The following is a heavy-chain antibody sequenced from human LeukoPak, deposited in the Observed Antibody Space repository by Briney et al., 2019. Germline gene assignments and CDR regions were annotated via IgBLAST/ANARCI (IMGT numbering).Heavy chain of an antibody. Sequence: PSETLSLTSAVSADSLSSHYWTWIRQSPGTGLEWIGYISYIGSTNYNPSLKSRVTISIDTSKNQFSLKLRSVTAADTAVYYCARDLVTVTKGFDIWGQGTMVSVSS. J-gene: IGHJ3*02. V-gene: IGHV4-59*11. CDR3: ARDLVTVTKGFDI. D-gene: IGHD4-17*01. CDR1: ADSLSSHY. CDR2: ISYIGST.